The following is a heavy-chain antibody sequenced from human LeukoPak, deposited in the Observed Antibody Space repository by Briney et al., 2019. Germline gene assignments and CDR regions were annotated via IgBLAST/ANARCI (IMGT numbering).Heavy chain of an antibody. CDR1: GGTFRSYA. CDR2: IIPILGIA. D-gene: IGHD3-22*01. V-gene: IGHV1-69*04. Sequence: VKVSCKASGGTFRSYAISWVRPAPGQGLEWMGRIIPILGIANYAQKFQGRVTITADKSTSTAYMELSSLRSEDTAVYYCARVGDSSGSWGQGTLVTVSS. J-gene: IGHJ5*02. CDR3: ARVGDSSGS.